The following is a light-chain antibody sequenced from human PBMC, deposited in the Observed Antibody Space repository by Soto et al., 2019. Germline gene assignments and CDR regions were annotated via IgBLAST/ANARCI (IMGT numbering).Light chain of an antibody. CDR1: QGISSS. V-gene: IGKV1-9*01. CDR2: AAS. Sequence: IQLTQSPSSLSASVGDRVTITCRASQGISSSLAWYQQNPGKAPKLLIYAASTLHSGVPSRFSGSGSGIDFTLTISSLQPEDFATYYCQQLNRYPRTLVQGTKVEIK. J-gene: IGKJ1*01. CDR3: QQLNRYPRT.